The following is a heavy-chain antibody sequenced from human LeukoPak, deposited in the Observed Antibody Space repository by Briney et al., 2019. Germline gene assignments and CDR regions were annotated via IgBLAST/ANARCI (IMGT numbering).Heavy chain of an antibody. CDR3: AKGEGSNWYDYCGMDV. Sequence: GGSLRLSCAASGFTFSFYGMNWVRQAPGKGLEWVSAISGSGGGRFYADSVKGRFTISRDNSRNTLYLQVNSLRPEDTAVYYCAKGEGSNWYDYCGMDVWGQGTTVTVSS. CDR1: GFTFSFYG. CDR2: ISGSGGGR. V-gene: IGHV3-23*01. J-gene: IGHJ6*02. D-gene: IGHD6-13*01.